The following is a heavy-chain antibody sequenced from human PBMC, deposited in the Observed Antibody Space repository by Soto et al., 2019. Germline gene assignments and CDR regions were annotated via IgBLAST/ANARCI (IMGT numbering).Heavy chain of an antibody. CDR3: ARDQPGYSYGYGLGY. CDR2: ISSSSSYI. D-gene: IGHD5-18*01. CDR1: GFTFSSYS. V-gene: IGHV3-21*01. J-gene: IGHJ4*02. Sequence: EVQLVESGGGLVKPGGSLRLSCAASGFTFSSYSMNWVRQAPGKGLEWVSSISSSSSYIYYADSVKDRFTISRDNAKNSLYLQRSSLRAEDTAVYYCARDQPGYSYGYGLGYWGQGTLVTVSS.